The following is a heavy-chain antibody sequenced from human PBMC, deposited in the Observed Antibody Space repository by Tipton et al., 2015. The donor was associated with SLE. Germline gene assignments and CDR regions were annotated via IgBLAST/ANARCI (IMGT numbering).Heavy chain of an antibody. CDR2: IYHSGST. CDR3: ATAEYSFGRFDY. D-gene: IGHD3-16*01. J-gene: IGHJ4*02. V-gene: IGHV4-34*01. CDR1: GGSFSGYY. Sequence: TLSLTCAVYGGSFSGYYWGWIRQPPGKGLEWIGSIYHSGSTYYNPSLKSRVTISVDTSKNQFSLKLSSVTAADTAVYYCATAEYSFGRFDYWGQGTLVTVSS.